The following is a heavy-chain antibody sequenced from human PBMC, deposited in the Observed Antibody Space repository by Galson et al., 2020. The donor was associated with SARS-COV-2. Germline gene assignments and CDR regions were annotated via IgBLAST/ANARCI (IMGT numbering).Heavy chain of an antibody. CDR2: IKGDGSDR. CDR1: GFTFSNYW. D-gene: IGHD3-10*01. V-gene: IGHV3-7*03. Sequence: TGGSLRLSCASSGFTFSNYWMSWVRQAPGNGLEWVADIKGDGSDRRYVDSVKGRFTISRDNAKNSLYLQMNSVRVEDTAVYYCARDSLLYRDGDTYYWGHDFWGPGTLVTVSS. J-gene: IGHJ4*02. CDR3: ARDSLLYRDGDTYYWGHDF.